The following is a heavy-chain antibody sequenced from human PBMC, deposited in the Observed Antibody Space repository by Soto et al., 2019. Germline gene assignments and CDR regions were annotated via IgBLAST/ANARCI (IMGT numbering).Heavy chain of an antibody. CDR2: ISAYNGNT. Sequence: ASVKVSCKASGYTFTSYGISWVRQAPGQWLEWMGWISAYNGNTNYAQKLQGRVTMTTDTSTSTAYMDLRSLRSDDTAVYYCARGIGGWFGVAYYYGMDVWGQGTTVTVSS. D-gene: IGHD3-10*01. CDR3: ARGIGGWFGVAYYYGMDV. J-gene: IGHJ6*02. CDR1: GYTFTSYG. V-gene: IGHV1-18*01.